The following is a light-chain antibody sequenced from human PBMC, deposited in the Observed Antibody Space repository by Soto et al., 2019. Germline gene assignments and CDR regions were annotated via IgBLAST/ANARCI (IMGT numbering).Light chain of an antibody. Sequence: ETVMTQSPASLSVSPGERATLSCRASQSVSRNLAWFQQKPGQSPRLLIYSASIRATGIPARFSGSGSGTEFTLTISSLQSEDFAVYYCKQYNNWPRTFGQGIKVDIK. CDR1: QSVSRN. CDR3: KQYNNWPRT. V-gene: IGKV3-15*01. J-gene: IGKJ1*01. CDR2: SAS.